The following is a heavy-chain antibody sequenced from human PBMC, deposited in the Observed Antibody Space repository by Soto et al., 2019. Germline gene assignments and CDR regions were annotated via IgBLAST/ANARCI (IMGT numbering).Heavy chain of an antibody. J-gene: IGHJ4*01. D-gene: IGHD6-19*01. Sequence: GSLRLSCAASGFMFSAYAMLWVRQAPGKGLEWVAAISYDGTNKYYADSIKGHFTISRDNSANTLFLQVNSLRREDTAMYYCARDPSPSTSGWYGMDFWGHGTLETASS. CDR2: ISYDGTNK. V-gene: IGHV3-30*04. CDR3: ARDPSPSTSGWYGMDF. CDR1: GFMFSAYA.